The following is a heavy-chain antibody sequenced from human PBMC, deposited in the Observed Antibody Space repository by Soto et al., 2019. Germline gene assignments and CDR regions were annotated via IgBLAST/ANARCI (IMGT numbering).Heavy chain of an antibody. CDR2: IYWDDDK. CDR3: AHNLVVTAMFGPYFDY. J-gene: IGHJ4*02. D-gene: IGHD2-21*02. Sequence: SGPRCEPTQTLTLTCTFSGFSLSTSGVGVGWIRQPPGKALEWLALIYWDDDKRYSPSLKSRLTITKDTSKNQVVLTMTNMDPVDTATYYCAHNLVVTAMFGPYFDYWGQGTLVTVSS. V-gene: IGHV2-5*02. CDR1: GFSLSTSGVG.